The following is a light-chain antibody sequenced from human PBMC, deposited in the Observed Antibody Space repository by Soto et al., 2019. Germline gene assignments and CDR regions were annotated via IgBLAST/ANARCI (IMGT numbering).Light chain of an antibody. V-gene: IGLV1-47*01. CDR1: SSNIGSNF. J-gene: IGLJ3*02. Sequence: QSVLTQPHSASGTHRQRVTISCSGSSSNIGSNFVYWYHHLPGTAPKLLLYRNNQRPSGVPDRFSGSKSGTSASLAISGLRSYDEDDYYCEAWDDSLSGWVFGGGTKVT. CDR3: EAWDDSLSGWV. CDR2: RNN.